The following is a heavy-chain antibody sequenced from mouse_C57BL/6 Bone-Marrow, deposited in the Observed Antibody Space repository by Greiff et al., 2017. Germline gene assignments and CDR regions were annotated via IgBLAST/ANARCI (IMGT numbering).Heavy chain of an antibody. CDR2: IYWDDDK. V-gene: IGHV8-12*01. J-gene: IGHJ2*01. CDR3: ARRITTGFDY. D-gene: IGHD1-1*01. CDR1: GFSLSTSGMG. Sequence: QVTLKVSGPGLLQSSQTLSLTCSFSGFSLSTSGMGVSWIRQPSGKGLEWLAHIYWDDDKRYNPSLKSRLTISKDTSRNQVFLKITSVDTADTATYYCARRITTGFDYWGQGTTLTVSS.